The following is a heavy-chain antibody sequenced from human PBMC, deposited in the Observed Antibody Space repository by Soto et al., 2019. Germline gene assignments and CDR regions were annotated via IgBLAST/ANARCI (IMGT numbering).Heavy chain of an antibody. CDR1: GGSIDTYNLF. Sequence: PSETLSLTCTASGGSIDTYNLFWAWVRQPPGKGLEWIASIHYGGNAYYSPSLTTRATISRDTSKNRVSLELSSVTAADTAVYYCARGRETRYCSGGSCYPLNWFDPWGQGTLVTVSS. V-gene: IGHV4-39*07. J-gene: IGHJ5*02. D-gene: IGHD2-15*01. CDR3: ARGRETRYCSGGSCYPLNWFDP. CDR2: IHYGGNA.